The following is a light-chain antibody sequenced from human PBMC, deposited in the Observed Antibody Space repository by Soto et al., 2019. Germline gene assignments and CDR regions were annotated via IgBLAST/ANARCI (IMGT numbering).Light chain of an antibody. CDR2: AAS. CDR3: QQRSNWLT. Sequence: IQLTQSPSSLSASVGDRVTVTCRASQGISNYLAWYQQRPGKAPKLLIYAASTLQSGVPSRFSGSGSATDFTLTISSLQPEDFAVYYCQQRSNWLTFGGGTKVDIK. J-gene: IGKJ4*01. V-gene: IGKV1-9*01. CDR1: QGISNY.